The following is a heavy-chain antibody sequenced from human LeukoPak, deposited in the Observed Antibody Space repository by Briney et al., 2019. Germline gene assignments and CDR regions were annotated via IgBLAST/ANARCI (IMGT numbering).Heavy chain of an antibody. Sequence: ASVKVSCKASGFTLTGYYMHWVRQAPGQGLEWMGWISAYNGDTNYAQNLQGRVTITTDTSTSTAYMELRSLRSDDTAVYYCASNTGSDSSGYAYWGQGTLVTVSS. V-gene: IGHV1-18*04. D-gene: IGHD3-22*01. CDR3: ASNTGSDSSGYAY. J-gene: IGHJ4*02. CDR1: GFTLTGYY. CDR2: ISAYNGDT.